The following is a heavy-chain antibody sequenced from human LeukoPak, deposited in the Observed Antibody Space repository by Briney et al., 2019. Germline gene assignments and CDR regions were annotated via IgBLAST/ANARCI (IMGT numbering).Heavy chain of an antibody. J-gene: IGHJ3*02. V-gene: IGHV4-30-2*01. CDR2: IYHSGST. CDR3: ARVRDYYDSSGYTRGAFDI. D-gene: IGHD3-22*01. CDR1: GGSISSGGYY. Sequence: SETLSLTCTVSGGSISSGGYYWSWIRQPPGKGLEWIGYIYHSGSTYYNPSLKSRVTISVDRSKNQFSLKLSSVTAADTAVYYCARVRDYYDSSGYTRGAFDIWGQGTMVTVSS.